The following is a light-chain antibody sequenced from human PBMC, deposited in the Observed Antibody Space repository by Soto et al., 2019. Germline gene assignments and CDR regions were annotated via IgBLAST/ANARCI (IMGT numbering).Light chain of an antibody. CDR3: CSYAGDYNLV. Sequence: QSVLTQPRSVSGSPGQSVTISCTGTNSDVGAYNFVSWYQQQPGKAPKLILYDVNQRPSGVPDRLSGSKSDNTASLTISGLQTEDEADYYCCSYAGDYNLVFGGGTKVTVL. CDR1: NSDVGAYNF. CDR2: DVN. J-gene: IGLJ3*02. V-gene: IGLV2-11*01.